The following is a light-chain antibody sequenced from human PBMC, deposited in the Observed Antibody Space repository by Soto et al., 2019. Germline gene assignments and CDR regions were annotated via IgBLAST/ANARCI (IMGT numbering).Light chain of an antibody. J-gene: IGKJ2*01. V-gene: IGKV3-20*01. Sequence: EIVLTQSPATLSLSPGERATLSCRASQSVRNNYLAWYQQKPGQAPRLLIYAASSRATGIPDRFSGSGSGTDCILTISRLEPEDFAVYYCQHYDKSPLYTFGQGTKLEIK. CDR3: QHYDKSPLYT. CDR2: AAS. CDR1: QSVRNNY.